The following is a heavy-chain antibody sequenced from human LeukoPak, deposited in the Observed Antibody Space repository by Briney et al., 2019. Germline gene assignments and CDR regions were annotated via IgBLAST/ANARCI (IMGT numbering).Heavy chain of an antibody. CDR1: GFTFSSYW. CDR2: IKQDGSEK. D-gene: IGHD6-19*01. Sequence: GGSLRLSCAASGFTFSSYWMSWVRQAPGKGLEWVANIKQDGSEKYYVDCVKGRFTISRDNAKNSLYLQMNSLRAEDTAVYYCARDIVPLGGWPWGYYYYYMDVWGKGTTVTVSS. CDR3: ARDIVPLGGWPWGYYYYYMDV. V-gene: IGHV3-7*01. J-gene: IGHJ6*03.